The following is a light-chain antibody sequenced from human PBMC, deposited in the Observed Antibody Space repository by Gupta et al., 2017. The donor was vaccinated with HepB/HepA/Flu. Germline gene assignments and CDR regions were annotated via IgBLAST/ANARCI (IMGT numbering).Light chain of an antibody. CDR1: QSVLYSSNNKNY. CDR3: QQYYRTPLT. V-gene: IGKV4-1*01. J-gene: IGKJ5*01. Sequence: MPQSPDSLAVSLGHRATINCKSSQSVLYSSNNKNYLGWYQQKAGQPPKLLIYRASTRQSGVPDRFSGSGSGTDFTLTISSLQAEDVALYYCQQYYRTPLTFGQGTRLEIK. CDR2: RAS.